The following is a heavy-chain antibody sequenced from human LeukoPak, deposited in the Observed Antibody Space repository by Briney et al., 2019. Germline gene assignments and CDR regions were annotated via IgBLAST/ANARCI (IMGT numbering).Heavy chain of an antibody. CDR3: ARVITVRGVIFDY. J-gene: IGHJ4*02. V-gene: IGHV4-59*01. Sequence: PSETLSLTCSVSGGTISSYDWSWIRQPPGKGLEWIGYIYYSGSTNYNPSLKSRVTISVDTSKNQFSLNLSSVTAADTAVYYCARVITVRGVIFDYWGQGTLVTVSS. CDR1: GGTISSYD. D-gene: IGHD3-16*01. CDR2: IYYSGST.